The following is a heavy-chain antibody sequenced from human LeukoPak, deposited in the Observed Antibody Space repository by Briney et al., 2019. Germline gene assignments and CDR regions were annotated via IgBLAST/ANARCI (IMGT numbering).Heavy chain of an antibody. V-gene: IGHV4-30-4*08. Sequence: PSETLSLTCTVSGGSISSGDYYWSWIRQPPGKGLEWIGYIYYSGSTYYNPSLKSRVTISVDTSKNQFSLKLSSVTAADTAVYYCATPYSSSSRYFDLWGRGTLVTVSS. J-gene: IGHJ2*01. CDR3: ATPYSSSSRYFDL. D-gene: IGHD6-13*01. CDR1: GGSISSGDYY. CDR2: IYYSGST.